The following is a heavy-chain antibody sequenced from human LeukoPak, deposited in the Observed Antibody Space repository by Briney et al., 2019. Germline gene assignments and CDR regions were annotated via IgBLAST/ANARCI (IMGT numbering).Heavy chain of an antibody. J-gene: IGHJ4*02. CDR1: GGSISSGSYY. Sequence: SETLSLTCTVSGGSISSGSYYWRWIRQPAGKGLEWIGHIYTSGSTDYNPSLKSRVIISVDTSKSQFSLKLTSVTAADTAVYYCASLRPIDYWGQGTLVTVSS. CDR2: IYTSGST. V-gene: IGHV4-61*09. CDR3: ASLRPIDY.